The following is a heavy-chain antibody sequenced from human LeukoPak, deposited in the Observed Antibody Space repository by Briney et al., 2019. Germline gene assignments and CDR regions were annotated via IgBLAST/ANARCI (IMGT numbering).Heavy chain of an antibody. J-gene: IGHJ4*02. Sequence: SETLSLTCTVSGYSITRGYNWGWVRQSPGKGLEWIASISHAGDTYYNPSLKSRVTISVDTSKNHFSLNLASVTAPDTAVYFWGRGGVGDFDNGGQGPLVTVSS. CDR3: GRGGVGDFDN. D-gene: IGHD1-26*01. CDR1: GYSITRGYN. V-gene: IGHV4-38-2*02. CDR2: ISHAGDT.